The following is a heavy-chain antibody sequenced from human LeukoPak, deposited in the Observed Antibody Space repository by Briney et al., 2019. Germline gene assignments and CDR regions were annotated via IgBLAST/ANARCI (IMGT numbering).Heavy chain of an antibody. D-gene: IGHD1-26*01. V-gene: IGHV1-2*02. J-gene: IGHJ3*02. CDR1: GYTFTGYY. CDR3: ARDLSLSTTLGAFDI. Sequence: EASVKVSCKTSGYTFTGYYIHWVRQAPGQGLEWMGWINPNSGDTNYAQKFQGRVTMTRDTSISTAYMELSRLRSDDTAVYYCARDLSLSTTLGAFDIWGQGTMVTVSS. CDR2: INPNSGDT.